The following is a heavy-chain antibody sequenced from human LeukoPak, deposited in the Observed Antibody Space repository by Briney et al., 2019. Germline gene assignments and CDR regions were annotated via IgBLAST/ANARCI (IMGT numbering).Heavy chain of an antibody. V-gene: IGHV3-30-3*01. J-gene: IGHJ4*02. CDR1: GFTFSSYA. CDR2: ISYDGSNK. CDR3: ARARYSGSYGDY. D-gene: IGHD1-26*01. Sequence: GGSLRLSCAASGFTFSSYAMHWVRQAPVKGLEWVAVISYDGSNKYYADSVKGRFTISRDNSKNTLYLQMNSLRAEDTAVYYCARARYSGSYGDYWGQGTLVTVSS.